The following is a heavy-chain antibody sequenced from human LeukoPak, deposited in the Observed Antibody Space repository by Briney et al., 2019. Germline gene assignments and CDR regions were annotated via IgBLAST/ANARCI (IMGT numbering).Heavy chain of an antibody. Sequence: GGSLRLSCATSGFTFSTYWMNWVRQAPGKGLEWISYITTSIDIISYADSVKGRFTISRDNAKNSLYLRMDSLRDEDTAVYYCVRDHNYYFGYWGQGILVTVS. CDR2: ITTSIDII. CDR1: GFTFSTYW. V-gene: IGHV3-48*02. CDR3: VRDHNYYFGY. J-gene: IGHJ4*02.